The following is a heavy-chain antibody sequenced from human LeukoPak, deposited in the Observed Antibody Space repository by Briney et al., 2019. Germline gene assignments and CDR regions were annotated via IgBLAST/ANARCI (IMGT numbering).Heavy chain of an antibody. V-gene: IGHV1-8*02. CDR2: MHPNSGNT. J-gene: IGHJ4*02. D-gene: IGHD3-10*01. Sequence: ASVKVSCKASGYTFTSYDINWVRQAAGQGLEWMGWMHPNSGNTGYAQKFQGRVTMTRNTSISTAYMELSSLRSEDTAVYYCARGKTVLLWFGEYPYDYWGQGTLVTVSS. CDR3: ARGKTVLLWFGEYPYDY. CDR1: GYTFTSYD.